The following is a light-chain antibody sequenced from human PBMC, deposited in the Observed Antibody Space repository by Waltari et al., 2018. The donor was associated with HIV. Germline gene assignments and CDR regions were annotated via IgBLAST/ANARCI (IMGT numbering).Light chain of an antibody. Sequence: YELTQPPSVSVSPGRTARITCSGDALPKKYVYWYQQRPGQAPVLVIYKDSERPSGIPERFSGSSSGTTVTLTISGVQAEDEADYYCQSADSSGSYVFGTGTTVTVL. J-gene: IGLJ1*01. CDR1: ALPKKY. CDR2: KDS. CDR3: QSADSSGSYV. V-gene: IGLV3-25*03.